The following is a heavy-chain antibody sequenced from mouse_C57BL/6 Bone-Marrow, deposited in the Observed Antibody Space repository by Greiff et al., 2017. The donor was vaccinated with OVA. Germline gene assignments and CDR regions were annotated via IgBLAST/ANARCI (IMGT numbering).Heavy chain of an antibody. V-gene: IGHV3-6*01. Sequence: EVQLQESGPGLVKPSQSLSLTCSVTGYSITSGYYWNWIRQFPGNKLEWMGYISYDGSNNYNPSLKNRISITRDTSKNQFFLKLNSVTTEDTATYYCARKGPAWFAYWGQGTLVTVSA. J-gene: IGHJ3*01. CDR2: ISYDGSN. D-gene: IGHD3-3*01. CDR1: GYSITSGYY. CDR3: ARKGPAWFAY.